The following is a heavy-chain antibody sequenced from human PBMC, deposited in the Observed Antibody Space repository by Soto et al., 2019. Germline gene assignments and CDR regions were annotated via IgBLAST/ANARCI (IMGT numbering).Heavy chain of an antibody. J-gene: IGHJ3*02. CDR2: IGSRTSDI. V-gene: IGHV3-21*01. CDR3: VRDYYDTSGYPNTFDM. D-gene: IGHD3-22*01. Sequence: GGSLRLSCAASGFTLSRHTMNWVRQAPGKGLEWVSFIGSRTSDIYYADSVKGRFTISRDNTKNSLYLDLTRLRAEDTAVYFCVRDYYDTSGYPNTFDMWGQGTMVTVSS. CDR1: GFTLSRHT.